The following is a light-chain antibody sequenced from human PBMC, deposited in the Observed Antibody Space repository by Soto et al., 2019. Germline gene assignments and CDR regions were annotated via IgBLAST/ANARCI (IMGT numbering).Light chain of an antibody. CDR2: GAS. Sequence: EIVLTQSPATLSLSPGERATLSCRASQSVSSSFLSWYQQKPGQAPRLLIYGASIRATGIPARFSGSGSGTAFTLTISSLQPEDFAVYYCQPYNNWPLTFGGGTKVDIK. V-gene: IGKV3D-7*01. J-gene: IGKJ4*01. CDR1: QSVSSSF. CDR3: QPYNNWPLT.